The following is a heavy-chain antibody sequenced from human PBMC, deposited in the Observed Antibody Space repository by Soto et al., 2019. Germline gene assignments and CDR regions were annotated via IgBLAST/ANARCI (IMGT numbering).Heavy chain of an antibody. J-gene: IGHJ5*02. CDR1: GGSISSGDYY. D-gene: IGHD1-26*01. CDR2: IYYSGST. V-gene: IGHV4-30-4*01. CDR3: DRGEVGALPTGFDP. Sequence: QVQLQESGPGLVKPSQTLSLTCTVSGGSISSGDYYWSWIRQPPGKGLEWIGYIYYSGSTYYNPSHNNRVTISVDASKNQFSLQLSSVTAADTAVYYCDRGEVGALPTGFDPWGQGTRVNVSS.